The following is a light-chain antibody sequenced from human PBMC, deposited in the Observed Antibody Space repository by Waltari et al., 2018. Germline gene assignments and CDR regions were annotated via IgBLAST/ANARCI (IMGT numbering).Light chain of an antibody. CDR3: DYRDITTRRC. CDR1: SLERYH. CDR2: GPD. V-gene: IGLV3-19*01. Sequence: SSDLALYPAVSVALAQTDRITCHGDSLERYHADWYQQRPGPAPVLVFYGPDKRPSGIPARFSGSHSGNTASLIITGAQAEEEAVYYCDYRDITTRRCFGGGTRLTV. J-gene: IGLJ2*01.